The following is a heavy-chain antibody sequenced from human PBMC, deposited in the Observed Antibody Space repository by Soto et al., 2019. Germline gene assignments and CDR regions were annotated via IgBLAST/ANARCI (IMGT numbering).Heavy chain of an antibody. V-gene: IGHV1-24*01. CDR3: ATVYDYGDYNWFEP. Sequence: GASVKVSCKVSGYTLTELSMHWVRQAPGKGLEWMGGFDPEDGETIYAQKFQGRVTMTEDTSTDTAYMELSSLRSEDTAVYYCATVYDYGDYNWFEPWGQGTLVTVSS. CDR2: FDPEDGET. CDR1: GYTLTELS. J-gene: IGHJ5*02. D-gene: IGHD4-17*01.